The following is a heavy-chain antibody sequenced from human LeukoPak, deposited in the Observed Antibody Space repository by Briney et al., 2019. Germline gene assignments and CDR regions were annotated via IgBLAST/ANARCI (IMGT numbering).Heavy chain of an antibody. CDR3: ARDPVDSNYFDY. CDR1: GGSISSYY. D-gene: IGHD4-4*01. J-gene: IGHJ4*02. Sequence: SETLSLTCTVSGGSISSYYWSWIRQHPGKGLEWIGYIYYSGSTYYNPSLKSRVTISVDTSKNQFSLKLSSVTAADTAVYYCARDPVDSNYFDYWGQGTLVTVSS. CDR2: IYYSGST. V-gene: IGHV4-59*06.